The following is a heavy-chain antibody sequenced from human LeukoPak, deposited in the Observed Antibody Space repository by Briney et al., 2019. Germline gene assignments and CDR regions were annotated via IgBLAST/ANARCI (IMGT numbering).Heavy chain of an antibody. CDR2: IYSGGST. D-gene: IGHD5-18*01. CDR3: ASRGYSSGNY. J-gene: IGHJ4*02. V-gene: IGHV3-66*01. Sequence: GGSLRLSCAASGFTVSSNYMSWVRQAPGKGLEWVSIIYSGGSTFYADFVKGRFTISRNNSKNTLYLQMNSLRAEDTAVYYCASRGYSSGNYWGQGTLVTVSS. CDR1: GFTVSSNY.